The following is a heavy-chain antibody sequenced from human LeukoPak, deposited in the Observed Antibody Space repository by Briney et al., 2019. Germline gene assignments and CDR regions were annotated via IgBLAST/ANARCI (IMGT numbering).Heavy chain of an antibody. J-gene: IGHJ4*02. Sequence: SGGSLRLSCAACRFTFSSYCVSGVRRAPGEAVEWVAKIKPDGSEGYYLDSMKGRFTISRDNAKNSLYLEMTNLRVEDTAVYYCARSGGYGWDYWGQGALVTVSS. CDR1: RFTFSSYC. V-gene: IGHV3-7*01. CDR3: ARSGGYGWDY. D-gene: IGHD5-12*01. CDR2: IKPDGSEG.